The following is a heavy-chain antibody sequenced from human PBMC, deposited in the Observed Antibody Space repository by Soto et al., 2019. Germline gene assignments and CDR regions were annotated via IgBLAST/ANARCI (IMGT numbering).Heavy chain of an antibody. CDR2: IKQDGSEK. Sequence: HPGGSLRLSCAASGFTFSSYWMSWVRQAPGKGLEWVANIKQDGSEKYYVDSVKGRFTISRDNAKNSLYLQMNSLRAEDTAVYYCAREGLNYYDSSGYYRGDAFDIWGQGTMVTVSS. V-gene: IGHV3-7*05. CDR3: AREGLNYYDSSGYYRGDAFDI. CDR1: GFTFSSYW. J-gene: IGHJ3*02. D-gene: IGHD3-22*01.